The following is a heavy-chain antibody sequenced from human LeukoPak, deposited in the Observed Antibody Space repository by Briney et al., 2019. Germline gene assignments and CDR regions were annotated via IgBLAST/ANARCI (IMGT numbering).Heavy chain of an antibody. CDR2: MNPNSGNT. D-gene: IGHD5-12*01. V-gene: IGHV1-8*03. Sequence: ASVKVSCKASGYTFSSYDVNWVRQATGQGLEWMGWMNPNSGNTGYAQKFQGRVTISRNTSIATAYMELSGLTSEDTAVYYCATYSGYAQWGQGTLVTVSS. J-gene: IGHJ4*02. CDR1: GYTFSSYD. CDR3: ATYSGYAQ.